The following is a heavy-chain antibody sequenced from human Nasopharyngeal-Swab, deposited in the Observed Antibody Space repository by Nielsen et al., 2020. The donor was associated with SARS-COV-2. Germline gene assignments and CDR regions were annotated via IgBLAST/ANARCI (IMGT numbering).Heavy chain of an antibody. J-gene: IGHJ4*02. V-gene: IGHV3-66*01. Sequence: GESLKISCAASGFTVSSNYMHWVRQAPGEGLEWVSVFYSGGTTYYADSVKGRVTISRDNSNNTLYLQMNSLRAEDTAVYYCAKARYSGSYPPPFFDYWGQGTLVTVSS. CDR2: FYSGGTT. D-gene: IGHD1-26*01. CDR3: AKARYSGSYPPPFFDY. CDR1: GFTVSSNY.